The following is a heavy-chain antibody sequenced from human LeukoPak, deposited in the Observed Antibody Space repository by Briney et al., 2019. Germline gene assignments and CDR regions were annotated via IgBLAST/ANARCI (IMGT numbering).Heavy chain of an antibody. D-gene: IGHD3-10*01. CDR3: ARRPHAEVYSSGSDPFDY. CDR2: IYYSGST. Sequence: SETLSLTCTVSGGSISSSSYYWGWIRQPPGKGLEWIGSIYYSGSTYYNPSLKSRVTISADTSKNQFSLKLSSVTAADTAVYYCARRPHAEVYSSGSDPFDYWGQGTLVTVSS. V-gene: IGHV4-39*01. J-gene: IGHJ4*02. CDR1: GGSISSSSYY.